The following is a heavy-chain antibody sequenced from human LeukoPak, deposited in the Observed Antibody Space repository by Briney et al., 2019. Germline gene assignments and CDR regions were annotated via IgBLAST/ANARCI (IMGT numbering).Heavy chain of an antibody. CDR3: ARLYCSGGSCYLDY. V-gene: IGHV3-53*01. J-gene: IGHJ4*02. Sequence: GGSLRLSCAASGFTVSSNYMSWVRQAPGKGLEWVSVIYSGGSTYYADSVKGRFTIPRDNSKNTLYLQMNSLRAEDTAVYYCARLYCSGGSCYLDYWGQGTLVTVSS. CDR2: IYSGGST. CDR1: GFTVSSNY. D-gene: IGHD2-15*01.